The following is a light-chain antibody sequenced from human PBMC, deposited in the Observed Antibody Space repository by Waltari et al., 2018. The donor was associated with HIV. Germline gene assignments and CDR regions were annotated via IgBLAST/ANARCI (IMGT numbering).Light chain of an antibody. Sequence: HSALTQPASVSGSPGQSITISCIGSSSDVGDHKFVSWYQQFAGKAPKLLIYEVNKRSSGVSYRFSGSKSGNTASLTISGLRTEDEADYYCCSYAGTHVSGLFGGGTKLTVL. J-gene: IGLJ3*02. CDR3: CSYAGTHVSGL. CDR1: SSDVGDHKF. CDR2: EVN. V-gene: IGLV2-23*02.